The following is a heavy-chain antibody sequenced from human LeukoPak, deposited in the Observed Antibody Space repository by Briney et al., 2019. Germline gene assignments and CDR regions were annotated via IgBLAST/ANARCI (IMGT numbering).Heavy chain of an antibody. CDR3: ARKSRFYYGSGSYGSFGY. D-gene: IGHD3-10*01. CDR1: GYTFTSYD. J-gene: IGHJ4*02. Sequence: GASVKVSCKASGYTFTSYDINWVRQATGQGLEWMGWMNPNSGNTGYAQKFQGRVTMTRNTSISTAYMELSSLRSEDTAVYYCARKSRFYYGSGSYGSFGYWGQGTLVTVSS. V-gene: IGHV1-8*01. CDR2: MNPNSGNT.